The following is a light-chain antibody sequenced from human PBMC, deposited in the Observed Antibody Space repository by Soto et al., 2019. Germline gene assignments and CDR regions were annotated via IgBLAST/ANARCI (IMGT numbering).Light chain of an antibody. J-gene: IGKJ1*01. CDR2: KAS. CDR1: QSISSW. V-gene: IGKV1-5*03. Sequence: DIQMNKSPSTVSASVGDRVTITFRASQSISSWLAWYQQKPGKAPKLLIYKASSLESGVPSRFSGSGSGTEFTLTISSLQPDDFATYYCQQYNSYWTFGQGTKVDI. CDR3: QQYNSYWT.